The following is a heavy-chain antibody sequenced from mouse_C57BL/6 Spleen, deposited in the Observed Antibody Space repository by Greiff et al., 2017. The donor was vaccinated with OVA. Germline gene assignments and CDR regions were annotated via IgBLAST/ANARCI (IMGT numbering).Heavy chain of an antibody. CDR2: SRNKANDYTT. Sequence: EVKVVESGGGLVQSGRSLRLSCATSGFTFSDFYMEWVRQAPGKGLEWIAASRNKANDYTTEYSASVKGRFIVSRDTSQSILYLQMNALRAEDTAIYDCAREAPTETGYFDVWGTGTTVTVSS. J-gene: IGHJ1*03. V-gene: IGHV7-1*01. CDR1: GFTFSDFY. CDR3: AREAPTETGYFDV. D-gene: IGHD4-1*02.